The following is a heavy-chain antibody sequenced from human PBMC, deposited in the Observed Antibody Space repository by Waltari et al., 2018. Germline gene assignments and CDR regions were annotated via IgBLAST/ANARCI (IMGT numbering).Heavy chain of an antibody. CDR2: ISYTGAT. V-gene: IGHV4-39*01. CDR3: ATYIGASIGTAAFDV. Sequence: QLQLQESGPGMVMPSETLYLTCGVPGGSITTTRRYWAWIRQALGQGLEWVGTISYTGATYNSPSLTSRVTMSRDTSKNQLSLKLGSVTAADTAVYYCATYIGASIGTAAFDVWGRGTMVIVSS. CDR1: GGSITTTRRY. D-gene: IGHD5-12*01. J-gene: IGHJ3*01.